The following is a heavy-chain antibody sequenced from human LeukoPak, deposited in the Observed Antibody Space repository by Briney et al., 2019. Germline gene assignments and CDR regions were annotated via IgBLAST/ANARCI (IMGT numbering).Heavy chain of an antibody. J-gene: IGHJ3*02. V-gene: IGHV1-2*02. D-gene: IGHD3-10*01. CDR3: ARDLYYGSGSYYNDAFDI. Sequence: GASVKVSCKASGYTFTGYYMHWVRQAPGQGLEWMGWINPNSGGTNYAQKFQGRVTMTRDTSISTAYMELSRLRSDDTAVYYCARDLYYGSGSYYNDAFDIWGQGTMVTVSS. CDR1: GYTFTGYY. CDR2: INPNSGGT.